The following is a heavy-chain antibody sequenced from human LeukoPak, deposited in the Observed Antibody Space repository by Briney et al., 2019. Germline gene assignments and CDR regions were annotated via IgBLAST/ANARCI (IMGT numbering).Heavy chain of an antibody. V-gene: IGHV3-23*01. J-gene: IGHJ4*02. CDR3: AKETGGGDYGRYYFDF. Sequence: GGSLRLSCAACGFTFSSYAMRWVRQARGKGLEGVTAISGSGGSTYYADSVKGRFTISRDNSKNTLYLQMNCLRAADTAVYYCAKETGGGDYGRYYFDFWGQGTLVTVSS. D-gene: IGHD4-17*01. CDR2: ISGSGGST. CDR1: GFTFSSYA.